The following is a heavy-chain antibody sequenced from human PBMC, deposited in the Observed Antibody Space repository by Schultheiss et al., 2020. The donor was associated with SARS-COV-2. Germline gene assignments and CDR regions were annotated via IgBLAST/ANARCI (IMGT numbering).Heavy chain of an antibody. CDR1: GGSISSGSYY. D-gene: IGHD6-13*01. J-gene: IGHJ6*02. CDR3: ARDYRDSSSWYYYYGMDV. CDR2: IYNRGST. V-gene: IGHV4-61*01. Sequence: SETLSLTCTVSGGSISSGSYYWSWIRQPPGKGLEWIGYIYNRGSTNYNPSLKSRVTISVDTSKNQFSLKLSSVTAADTAVYYCARDYRDSSSWYYYYGMDVWGQGTTVTVSS.